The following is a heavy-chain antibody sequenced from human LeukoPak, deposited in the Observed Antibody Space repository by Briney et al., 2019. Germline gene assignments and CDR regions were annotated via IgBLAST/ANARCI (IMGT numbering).Heavy chain of an antibody. CDR3: AKNGEPHYYMDV. CDR2: ISSSPGYI. CDR1: GFTFSDYN. Sequence: GRSLRLSCAASGFTFSDYNMNWVRQAPGKGLEWVASISSSPGYIYYADSMKGRFTISRDNAKNSLYLQMSSLRAEDTAVYYCAKNGEPHYYMDVLGKGTTVTVSS. J-gene: IGHJ6*03. V-gene: IGHV3-21*04. D-gene: IGHD1-14*01.